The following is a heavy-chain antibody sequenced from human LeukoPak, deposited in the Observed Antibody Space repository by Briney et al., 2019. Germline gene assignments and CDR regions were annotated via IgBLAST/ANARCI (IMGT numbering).Heavy chain of an antibody. CDR1: GFSFSSYS. V-gene: IGHV3-48*02. CDR2: ISSSSSTI. Sequence: PGGSLRLSCAASGFSFSSYSMNWVRQAPGKGLEWVSYISSSSSTIYYADSVKGRFTISRDNAKNSLYLQLNSLRDEDTAVYYCARLCRNYYDSSSLDYWGQGTLVTASS. J-gene: IGHJ4*02. CDR3: ARLCRNYYDSSSLDY. D-gene: IGHD3-22*01.